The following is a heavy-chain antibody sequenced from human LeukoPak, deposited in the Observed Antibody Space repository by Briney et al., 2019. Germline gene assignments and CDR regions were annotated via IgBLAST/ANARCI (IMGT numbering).Heavy chain of an antibody. Sequence: GGSLRLSCAASGFTFDDYAMHWVRQAPGKGLEWVSGIRWNSVSKGYADSVKGRFTISRGNAKNSLYLQMNSLRAEDTALYYCAKDVYHYYDSSGTIDYWGQGSLVTVSS. J-gene: IGHJ4*02. D-gene: IGHD3-22*01. V-gene: IGHV3-9*01. CDR2: IRWNSVSK. CDR1: GFTFDDYA. CDR3: AKDVYHYYDSSGTIDY.